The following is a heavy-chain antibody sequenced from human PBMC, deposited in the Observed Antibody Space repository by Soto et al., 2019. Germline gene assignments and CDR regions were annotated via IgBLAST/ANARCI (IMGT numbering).Heavy chain of an antibody. CDR1: GGSISSNSYY. Sequence: ETLSLTCTVSGGSISSNSYYWGWIRQSPGKGLEWIGSIYYSGSTYYSPSLNSRVTISVDTSNNQFSLKLTSVTAADTAVYYCARHSSGWYRFDYWGQGTLVTVSS. D-gene: IGHD6-19*01. J-gene: IGHJ4*02. CDR3: ARHSSGWYRFDY. V-gene: IGHV4-39*01. CDR2: IYYSGST.